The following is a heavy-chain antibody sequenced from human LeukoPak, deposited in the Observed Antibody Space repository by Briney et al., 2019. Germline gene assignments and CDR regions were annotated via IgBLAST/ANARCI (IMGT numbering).Heavy chain of an antibody. V-gene: IGHV3-21*01. CDR3: ARDQDLLLWFGESPRCAFDI. D-gene: IGHD3-10*01. CDR2: ISSSSSYI. CDR1: GFTFSSYS. J-gene: IGHJ3*02. Sequence: GGSLRLSCAASGFTFSSYSMNWVRQAPGKGLEWVSSISSSSSYIYYADSVKGRFTISRDNAKNSLYLQMNSLRAEDTAVYYCARDQDLLLWFGESPRCAFDIWGQGTMVTVSS.